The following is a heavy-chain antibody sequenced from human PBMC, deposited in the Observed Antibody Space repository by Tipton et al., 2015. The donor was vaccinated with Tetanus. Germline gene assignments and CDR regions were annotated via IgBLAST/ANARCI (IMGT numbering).Heavy chain of an antibody. D-gene: IGHD1-1*01. V-gene: IGHV3-53*01. Sequence: SLRLSCAASGSTFREYWMSWVRQAPGKGLEWVSVLYSDGRTDYADSVRGRFTIIRDNSKNTLSLQMNSLRAEDTAIYYCARDKSVCDYGWNGWEYPHGMDVWDQGSTVTASS. CDR1: GSTFREYW. CDR3: ARDKSVCDYGWNGWEYPHGMDV. CDR2: LYSDGRT. J-gene: IGHJ6*02.